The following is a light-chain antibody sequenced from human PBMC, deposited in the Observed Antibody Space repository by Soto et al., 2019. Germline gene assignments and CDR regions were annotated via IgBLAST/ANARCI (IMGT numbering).Light chain of an antibody. J-gene: IGKJ1*01. CDR3: QPYVRSVWT. CDR2: GAS. CDR1: QSLNNKN. Sequence: EIVLTQSPGTLSLSPGERVTLSCRASQSLNNKNLNWFQQKTGQSPRLLIYGASRRATGIPDRFSGSGSGTDFTLTISSLEAEDFAVYFFQPYVRSVWTFGQGTNLEIK. V-gene: IGKV3-20*01.